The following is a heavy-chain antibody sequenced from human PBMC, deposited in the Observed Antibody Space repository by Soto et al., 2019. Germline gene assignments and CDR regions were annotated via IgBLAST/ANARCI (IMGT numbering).Heavy chain of an antibody. D-gene: IGHD2-21*02. J-gene: IGHJ4*01. Sequence: SETLSLTCTVSGGCISSYYWSWIRQPPGKGLEWIGYIYYSGSTNYNPSLKSRVTISVDTSKNQFSLKLSSVTAADTAVYYCARVTGDCDSDCYDVYFDSCDQGTLVTVSS. V-gene: IGHV4-59*01. CDR3: ARVTGDCDSDCYDVYFDS. CDR1: GGCISSYY. CDR2: IYYSGST.